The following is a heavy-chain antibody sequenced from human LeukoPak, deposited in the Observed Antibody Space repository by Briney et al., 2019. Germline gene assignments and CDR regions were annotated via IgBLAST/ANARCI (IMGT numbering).Heavy chain of an antibody. CDR1: GYSFTSYW. CDR3: ARLGGYCSGGSCDHDAFDI. J-gene: IGHJ3*02. D-gene: IGHD2-15*01. Sequence: GESLKISCKGSGYSFTSYWIGWVRQMPGKGLEWMGVIYPGDSDTRYSPSFQGQVTISADKSISTAYLQWSSLKASDTAMYYCARLGGYCSGGSCDHDAFDIWGQGTMVTVSS. V-gene: IGHV5-51*01. CDR2: IYPGDSDT.